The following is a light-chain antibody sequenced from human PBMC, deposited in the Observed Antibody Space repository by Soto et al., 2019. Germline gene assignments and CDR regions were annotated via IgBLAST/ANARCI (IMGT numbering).Light chain of an antibody. V-gene: IGLV2-18*01. CDR3: SLYTSSSTV. CDR2: EVS. Sequence: LTQPPSVSGSPGQSVTISCTGTSSDVGSYNRVSWYQQPPGTAPKLMIYEVSNRPSGVPDRFSGSKSGNTASLTISGLQAEDEADYYCSLYTSSSTVFGGGTKLTVL. J-gene: IGLJ3*02. CDR1: SSDVGSYNR.